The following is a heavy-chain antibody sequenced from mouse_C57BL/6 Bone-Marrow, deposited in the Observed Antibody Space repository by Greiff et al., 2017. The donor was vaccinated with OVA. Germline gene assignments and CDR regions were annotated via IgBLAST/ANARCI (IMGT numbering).Heavy chain of an antibody. CDR3: TRALYWAYWYFDV. CDR1: GFTFSSYA. Sequence: EVQGVESGEGLVKPGGSLKLSCAASGFTFSSYAMSWVRQTPEKRLEWVAYISSGGDYIYYADTVKGRFTISRDNARNTLYLQMSSLKSEDTAMYYCTRALYWAYWYFDVWGTGTTVTVSS. CDR2: ISSGGDYI. J-gene: IGHJ1*03. D-gene: IGHD4-1*01. V-gene: IGHV5-9-1*02.